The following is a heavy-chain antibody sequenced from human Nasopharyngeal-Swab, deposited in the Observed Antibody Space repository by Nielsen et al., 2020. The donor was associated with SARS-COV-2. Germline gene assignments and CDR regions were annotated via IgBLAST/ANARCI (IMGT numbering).Heavy chain of an antibody. Sequence: VRQAPGKGLVWVSRINGDGSGLNYADFVKGRFTISTDNAKSTLYLEMNSLRAEDTAVYYCARGRGSSTSMIGYWGQGTLVTVSS. J-gene: IGHJ4*02. CDR2: INGDGSGL. V-gene: IGHV3-74*01. CDR3: ARGRGSSTSMIGY. D-gene: IGHD2/OR15-2a*01.